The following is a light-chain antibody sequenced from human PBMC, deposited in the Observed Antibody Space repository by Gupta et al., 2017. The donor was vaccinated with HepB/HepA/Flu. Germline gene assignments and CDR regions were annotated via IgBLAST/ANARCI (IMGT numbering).Light chain of an antibody. CDR1: QSVGSY. CDR2: DAS. Sequence: IVLTPSPATLSLSPGERATLSCRASQSVGSYLAWYQQKPGQAPRILINDASNRATGIPARFSGSGSGTDVTLTINSLEPEDFAIYYCQQRSDWPIAFGQGTRLEIK. J-gene: IGKJ5*01. CDR3: QQRSDWPIA. V-gene: IGKV3-11*01.